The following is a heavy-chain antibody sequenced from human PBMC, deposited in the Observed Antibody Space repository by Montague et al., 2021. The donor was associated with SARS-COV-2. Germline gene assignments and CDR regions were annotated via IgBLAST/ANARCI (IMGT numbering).Heavy chain of an antibody. V-gene: IGHV4-61*01. J-gene: IGHJ5*01. CDR3: ARNAGGEGYTSWFDS. CDR2: IYYSASS. CDR1: GDSVSRGSSY. D-gene: IGHD5-24*01. Sequence: SETLSLTCTVSGDSVSRGSSYWSWIRQPPGKGLEWIGYIYYSASSKYNSSLKSRLTISVDTTKNQFSLKLSSVTAADTAVYYCARNAGGEGYTSWFDSWGQGTLVTVSS.